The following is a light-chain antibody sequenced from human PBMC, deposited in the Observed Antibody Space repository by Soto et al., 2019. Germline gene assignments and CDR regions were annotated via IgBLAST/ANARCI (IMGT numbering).Light chain of an antibody. CDR2: WAS. CDR3: QKYFSTPRT. Sequence: DIVMTQSPDSLAVSLGERATINCKSSQSVLYSSNNKNYLAWYQQKPGQPPKLLIYWASTRESGVPDRFSGSGLGKDSTLPTGSLRPEVGAVYSCQKYFSTPRTFGRGPSWRSN. V-gene: IGKV4-1*01. CDR1: QSVLYSSNNKNY. J-gene: IGKJ2*02.